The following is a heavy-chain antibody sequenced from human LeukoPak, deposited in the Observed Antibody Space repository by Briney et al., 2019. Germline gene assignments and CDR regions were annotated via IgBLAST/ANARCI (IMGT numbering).Heavy chain of an antibody. Sequence: TGGSLRLSCAASGFPFSSYAMNWVRQAPGKGLEWVSVIAGSDGFTQYADSVKGRFTISRDTSKNTLSLQMNSLRAEDTAVYYCASLSLGHYWGQGTLVTVSS. J-gene: IGHJ4*02. CDR1: GFPFSSYA. CDR2: IAGSDGFT. CDR3: ASLSLGHY. V-gene: IGHV3-23*01. D-gene: IGHD6-6*01.